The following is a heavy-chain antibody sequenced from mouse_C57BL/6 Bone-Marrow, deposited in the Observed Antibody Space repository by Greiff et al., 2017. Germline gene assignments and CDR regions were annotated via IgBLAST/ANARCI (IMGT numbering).Heavy chain of an antibody. V-gene: IGHV1-61*01. D-gene: IGHD1-1*01. J-gene: IGHJ4*01. CDR3: ARGITTVVPYYYAMDY. CDR1: GYTFTSYW. CDR2: IYPSDSDT. Sequence: QVHVKQPGAELVRPGSSVKLSCKASGYTFTSYWMDWVKQRPGQGLEWIGNIYPSDSDTHYNQKFKDKATLTVDKSSSTAYMQLSSLTSEDSAVYYCARGITTVVPYYYAMDYWGQGTSVTVSS.